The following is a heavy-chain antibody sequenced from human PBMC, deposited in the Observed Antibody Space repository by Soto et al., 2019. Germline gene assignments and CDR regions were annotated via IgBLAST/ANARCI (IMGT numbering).Heavy chain of an antibody. Sequence: SETLSLTCTVSGGSISSNYWTWIRQPPGKGLEWIGYVYNSGSTNYNPSLKSRVTISEDTSKSQFSLKVNSMTAADTAVYYCARYRREAAAGYTLDYWGQGILVTAPQ. CDR1: GGSISSNY. V-gene: IGHV4-59*01. CDR3: ARYRREAAAGYTLDY. D-gene: IGHD6-13*01. J-gene: IGHJ4*02. CDR2: VYNSGST.